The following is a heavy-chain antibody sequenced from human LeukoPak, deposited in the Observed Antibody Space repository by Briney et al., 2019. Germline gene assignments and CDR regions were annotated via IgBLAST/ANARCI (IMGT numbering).Heavy chain of an antibody. CDR2: IYTSGST. Sequence: SETLSLTCTVSGGSISSGSYYWSWIRQPAGKGLEWIGRIYTSGSTNYNPSLKSRVTISVDTSKNQFSLKLSSVTAADTAVYYCARTTNYFDYWGQGTLVTVSS. V-gene: IGHV4-61*02. J-gene: IGHJ4*02. D-gene: IGHD1-1*01. CDR1: GGSISSGSYY. CDR3: ARTTNYFDY.